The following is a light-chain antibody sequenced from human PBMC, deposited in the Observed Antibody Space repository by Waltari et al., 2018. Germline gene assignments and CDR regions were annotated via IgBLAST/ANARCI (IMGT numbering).Light chain of an antibody. Sequence: DIVMTQSPDSLAVSLGERATINCKSSQNVLFTSNDKHYLAWYQQKAGQPPKLLIYWASTRKSGVPDRFSGSGSGTDFTLTISSLQAEDVAVYYCQQYYNPPLTFGGGTKVEIK. V-gene: IGKV4-1*01. J-gene: IGKJ4*01. CDR2: WAS. CDR3: QQYYNPPLT. CDR1: QNVLFTSNDKHY.